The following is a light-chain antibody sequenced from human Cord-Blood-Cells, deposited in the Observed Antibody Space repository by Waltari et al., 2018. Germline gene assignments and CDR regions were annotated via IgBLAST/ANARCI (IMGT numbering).Light chain of an antibody. Sequence: SYELTQPLSVSVALGQTARITCGGNNIGSKNVHWYQQKPGQAPVLVIYRDSNRPSGIPERCSGSNSGNTATLTISRAQAGDEADYYGQVWDSSTADWVFGGGTKLTVL. V-gene: IGLV3-9*01. CDR3: QVWDSSTADWV. CDR2: RDS. J-gene: IGLJ3*02. CDR1: NIGSKN.